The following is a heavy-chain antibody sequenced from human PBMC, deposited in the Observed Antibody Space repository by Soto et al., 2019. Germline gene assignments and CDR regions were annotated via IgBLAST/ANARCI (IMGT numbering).Heavy chain of an antibody. Sequence: QLHLVQSGAVVKKPGASVTVSCSASGYPVTAYYMHWVRQAPGRGLEWMGGINPATGAAKYTQTFRGRVTMTRDTSTSTGFMELSGLTSEDTAVFYCARGGGVGVAGSAAFDMWGQGTLVTVS. D-gene: IGHD3-3*01. CDR1: GYPVTAYY. CDR2: INPATGAA. J-gene: IGHJ3*02. CDR3: ARGGGVGVAGSAAFDM. V-gene: IGHV1-2*02.